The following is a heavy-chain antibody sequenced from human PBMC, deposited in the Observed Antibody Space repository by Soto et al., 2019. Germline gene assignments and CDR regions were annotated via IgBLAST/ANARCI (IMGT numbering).Heavy chain of an antibody. D-gene: IGHD2-15*01. Sequence: QMQLQESGPGLVKPSQTLSLTCTVSGGSIRSGGHYWTWIRQLPGQGLEWIGYIYYSGRTYYSPSLQSRLTISVDTSQNQFSLRLTSVTAADTAVYYCVVGLEDVVGGQIDYWGQGALVTVSS. V-gene: IGHV4-31*03. CDR1: GGSIRSGGHY. CDR2: IYYSGRT. J-gene: IGHJ4*02. CDR3: VVGLEDVVGGQIDY.